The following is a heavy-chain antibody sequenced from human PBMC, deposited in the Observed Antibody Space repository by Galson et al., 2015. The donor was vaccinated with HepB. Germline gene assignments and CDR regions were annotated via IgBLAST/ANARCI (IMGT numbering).Heavy chain of an antibody. CDR1: GFTFNNYA. D-gene: IGHD2-2*01. Sequence: SLRLSCAASGFTFNNYAMSWVRQAPGKGLEWVSAISGSGASTYYADSVKGRFTISRDNSKNTLYLQMNSLRAEDTAVYYCARSEVCSSTSCYSYYYYYMDVWGTGTTVTVSS. CDR3: ARSEVCSSTSCYSYYYYYMDV. V-gene: IGHV3-23*01. CDR2: ISGSGAST. J-gene: IGHJ6*03.